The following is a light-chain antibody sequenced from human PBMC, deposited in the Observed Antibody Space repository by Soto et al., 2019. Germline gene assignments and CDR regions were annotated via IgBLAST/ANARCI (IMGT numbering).Light chain of an antibody. CDR1: SSNIGAGYD. J-gene: IGLJ1*01. CDR3: QSYGSSLSGYV. V-gene: IGLV1-40*01. CDR2: GNS. Sequence: QSVLTQPPSVSGAPWQRVTISCTGSSSNIGAGYDVHWYQQLPGTAPKLLIYGNSNRPSGVPDRFSGSKSGTSASLAITGLQAEDEADYYCQSYGSSLSGYVFGTGTKVTVL.